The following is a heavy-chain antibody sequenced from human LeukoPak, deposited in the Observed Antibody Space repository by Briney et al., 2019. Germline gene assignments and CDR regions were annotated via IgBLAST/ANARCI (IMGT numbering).Heavy chain of an antibody. CDR2: INHSGST. V-gene: IGHV4-34*01. J-gene: IGHJ4*02. CDR1: GGSFSGYY. Sequence: SETLSLTCAVYGGSFSGYYWSWIRQPPGKGLEWIGEINHSGSTNYNPSLKSRVTISVDTAKDQFSLKLSSVTAADTAVYYCARLYYDYWGQGTLVTVSS. CDR3: ARLYYDY.